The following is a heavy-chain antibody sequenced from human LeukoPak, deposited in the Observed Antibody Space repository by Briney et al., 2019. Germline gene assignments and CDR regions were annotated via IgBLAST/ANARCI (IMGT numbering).Heavy chain of an antibody. D-gene: IGHD2-15*01. CDR2: INPNSGGT. V-gene: IGHV1-2*02. Sequence: ASMKVSCKASGYTFTGYYMHWVRQAPGQGLEWMGWINPNSGGTNYAQKFQGRVTMTRDTSISTAYMGLSRLRSDDTAVYYCARDLLLYCSGGSCPFDPWGQGTLVTVSS. CDR3: ARDLLLYCSGGSCPFDP. J-gene: IGHJ5*02. CDR1: GYTFTGYY.